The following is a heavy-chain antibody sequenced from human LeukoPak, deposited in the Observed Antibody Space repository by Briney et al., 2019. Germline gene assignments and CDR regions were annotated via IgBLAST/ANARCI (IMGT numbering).Heavy chain of an antibody. Sequence: GGSLRLSCAASEFTFSNYAMNWVRQAPGKGLEWVSAISGRGANTYYADSVKGRFTISRDNSKNTLYLQMNSLRAEDTAVYYCAKVERNYDFWSGYSYFDYWGQGTLVTVSS. CDR1: EFTFSNYA. J-gene: IGHJ4*02. D-gene: IGHD3-3*01. CDR2: ISGRGANT. V-gene: IGHV3-23*01. CDR3: AKVERNYDFWSGYSYFDY.